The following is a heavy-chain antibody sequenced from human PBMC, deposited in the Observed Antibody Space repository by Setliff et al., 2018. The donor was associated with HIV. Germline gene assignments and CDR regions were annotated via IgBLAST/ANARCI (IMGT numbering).Heavy chain of an antibody. D-gene: IGHD1-26*01. Sequence: GGSLRLSCAASGFTFSDYYMSWIRQAPGKGLEWASYISSSGSTIYYADSVKGRFTISRDNAKNSLYLQMNSLRAEDTAVYYCAKADSWALLPFDYWGQGTLVTVSS. J-gene: IGHJ4*02. CDR3: AKADSWALLPFDY. CDR1: GFTFSDYY. V-gene: IGHV3-11*04. CDR2: ISSSGSTI.